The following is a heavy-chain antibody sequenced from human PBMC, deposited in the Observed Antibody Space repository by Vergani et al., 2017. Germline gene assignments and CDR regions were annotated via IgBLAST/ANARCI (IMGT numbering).Heavy chain of an antibody. V-gene: IGHV4-4*03. CDR1: GGSISSSNW. CDR3: AREEKDNYYYYYMDV. D-gene: IGHD2-15*01. J-gene: IGHJ6*03. CDR2: IYHSGST. Sequence: QVQLQESGPGLVKPPGTLSLTCAVSGGSISSSNWWSWVRQPPGKGLEWIGEIYHSGSTNYNPSLKSRVTISVDKSKNQFSLKLSSVTAADTAVYYCAREEKDNYYYYYMDVWGKGTTVTVSS.